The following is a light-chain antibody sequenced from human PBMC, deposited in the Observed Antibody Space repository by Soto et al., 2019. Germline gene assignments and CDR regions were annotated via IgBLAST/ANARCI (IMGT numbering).Light chain of an antibody. Sequence: DIVMTQSPDSLAVSLVERATINCKPSQSVLYSSNNKNFLAWYQQKPGQPPKLLIYWASTRESGVPDRFSGSGSGTDFTLTISSLQAEDVAVYYCQHYYSTPPTFGQGTKVDIK. V-gene: IGKV4-1*01. J-gene: IGKJ1*01. CDR2: WAS. CDR1: QSVLYSSNNKNF. CDR3: QHYYSTPPT.